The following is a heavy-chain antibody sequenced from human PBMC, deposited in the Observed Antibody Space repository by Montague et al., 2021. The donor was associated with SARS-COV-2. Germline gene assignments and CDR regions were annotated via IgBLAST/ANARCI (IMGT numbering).Heavy chain of an antibody. J-gene: IGHJ4*02. CDR3: ARFPFWAVIVAVVPASDY. Sequence: SETLSLTCTVSGGSITKSNFYWGWIRQPPGIVLEWIGTIYNSATTYYTSSLKSRVTISVDTSKNQFSLKLSSVTAADTAVYYCARFPFWAVIVAVVPASDYWGQGTLVTVSS. D-gene: IGHD2-15*01. CDR1: GGSITKSNFY. V-gene: IGHV4-39*01. CDR2: IYNSATT.